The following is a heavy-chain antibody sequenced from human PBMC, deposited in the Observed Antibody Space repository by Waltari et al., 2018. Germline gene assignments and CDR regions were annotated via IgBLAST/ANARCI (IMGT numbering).Heavy chain of an antibody. Sequence: EVQLLESGGGLVQPGGSLRLSCEASGFTFSSYAMTWVRQAPGKGREWVSAISGRCCTTYYADAVKGRFTISRDNSNNTLCLQMNSLRLEDTAIYYCAKNPFYYDASGYGLTDWGQGILVTVSS. CDR2: ISGRCCTT. D-gene: IGHD3-22*01. CDR1: GFTFSSYA. V-gene: IGHV3-23*01. J-gene: IGHJ4*02. CDR3: AKNPFYYDASGYGLTD.